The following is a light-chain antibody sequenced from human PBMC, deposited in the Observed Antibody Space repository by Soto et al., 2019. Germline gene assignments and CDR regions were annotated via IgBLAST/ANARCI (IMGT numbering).Light chain of an antibody. V-gene: IGKV1-5*01. J-gene: IGKJ2*01. CDR2: DAS. CDR1: QSISSW. Sequence: DIQMTQSPSTLSASVGDRVTITCRASQSISSWLAWYQQKPGKAPKLLIYDASSLESGVPSRFSCSGSGTEFTLTISSLQPDDFATYYCKQYNSYTYTFGQGTKVDIK. CDR3: KQYNSYTYT.